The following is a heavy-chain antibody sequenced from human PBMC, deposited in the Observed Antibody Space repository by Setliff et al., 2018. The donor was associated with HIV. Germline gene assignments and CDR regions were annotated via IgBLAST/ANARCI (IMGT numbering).Heavy chain of an antibody. CDR2: IIPMFGTG. J-gene: IGHJ6*02. CDR1: GGTFSSYG. V-gene: IGHV1-69*05. D-gene: IGHD6-13*01. CDR3: ARVGHSSSYHYYGMDV. Sequence: ASVKVSCKTSGGTFSSYGISWVRQALGQGLEWMGGIIPMFGTGFYAQKFQGRVTITTDESRSTAYMELSSLSSEDTAVFYCARVGHSSSYHYYGMDVWGQGTTVTVSS.